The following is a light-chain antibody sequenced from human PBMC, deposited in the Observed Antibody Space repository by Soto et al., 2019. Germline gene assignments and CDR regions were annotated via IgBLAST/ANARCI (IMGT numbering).Light chain of an antibody. J-gene: IGLJ7*01. CDR2: DSS. V-gene: IGLV2-23*01. CDR1: SSDVGSYNL. Sequence: QSVLTQPASVSGSPGQSITISCTGTSSDVGSYNLVSWYQQLPGNAPKLIIYDSSKRPSGVSKRFCGSKSGNTASLTISGLHDEDAADYYCCSFARRSTLVFGGGTQLTVL. CDR3: CSFARRSTLV.